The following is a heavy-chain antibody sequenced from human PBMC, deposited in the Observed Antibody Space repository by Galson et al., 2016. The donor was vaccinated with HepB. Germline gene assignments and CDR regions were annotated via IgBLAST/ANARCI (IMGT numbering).Heavy chain of an antibody. CDR2: ISYDGKGE. V-gene: IGHV3-30*18. CDR3: AKGRWDFDP. CDR1: GFTFSTYG. D-gene: IGHD5-24*01. Sequence: SLRLSCAASGFTFSTYGMHWVRQAPGKGLEWVALISYDGKGETYADSVKGRVTISRDNSTNKMYLRMHSLRGEYTAVYYCAKGRWDFDPWGQGTLVTVSS. J-gene: IGHJ5*02.